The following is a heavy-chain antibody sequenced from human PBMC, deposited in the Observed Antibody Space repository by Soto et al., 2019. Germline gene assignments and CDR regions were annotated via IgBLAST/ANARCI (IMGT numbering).Heavy chain of an antibody. CDR3: TRGPYGTGGDYYYGMDL. Sequence: EVQLVESGGGLVQPGGSLRLSCVASGFNVSSKYMSWVRQAPGKGLEWVSVLYSGGSTYYADSVKGRFTISRHNSKNTLYLQMNRLRAEDTAVYYCTRGPYGTGGDYYYGMDLWGQGTTVTVSS. CDR1: GFNVSSKY. J-gene: IGHJ6*02. CDR2: LYSGGST. D-gene: IGHD4-17*01. V-gene: IGHV3-53*04.